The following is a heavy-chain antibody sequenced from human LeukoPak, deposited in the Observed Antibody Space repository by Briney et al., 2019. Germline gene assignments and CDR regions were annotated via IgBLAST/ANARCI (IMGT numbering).Heavy chain of an antibody. CDR2: LYSTGTT. V-gene: IGHV4-59*08. CDR3: VARPLTAPRAWFDP. Sequence: SETLSLTCTVSCGSISGSHWGWIRQPPGKGLEWIMSLYSTGTTEYNASLKSRVAMSVDTSKNQLSLKLTSVTAADTAVYYCVARPLTAPRAWFDPWGQGLLVTVSA. J-gene: IGHJ5*02. D-gene: IGHD5-18*01. CDR1: CGSISGSH.